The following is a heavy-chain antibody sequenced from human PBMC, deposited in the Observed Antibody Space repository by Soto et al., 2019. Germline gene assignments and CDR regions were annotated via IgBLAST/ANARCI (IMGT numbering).Heavy chain of an antibody. CDR1: GGTFSSYA. CDR3: ARDWSIEAGAIPHTQYCYYGMDV. CDR2: IIPIFGTA. J-gene: IGHJ6*02. D-gene: IGHD6-13*01. Sequence: SVKVSCKASGGTFSSYAISWVGQAPGQGLEWMGGIIPIFGTANYAQKFQGRLTITADESTSTAYMELSSLRSEDTAVYYCARDWSIEAGAIPHTQYCYYGMDVWGQ. V-gene: IGHV1-69*13.